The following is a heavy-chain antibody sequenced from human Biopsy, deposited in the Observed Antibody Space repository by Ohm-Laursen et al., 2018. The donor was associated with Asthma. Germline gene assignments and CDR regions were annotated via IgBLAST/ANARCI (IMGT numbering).Heavy chain of an antibody. CDR3: ARGQKSPGDRWFDP. D-gene: IGHD7-27*01. J-gene: IGHJ5*02. CDR1: GYTFIGSH. Sequence: GASVKVSCKASGYTFIGSHIHWVRQAPGQGLEWLGRINPNSGGTNFAQKFQGRVTMTSDTSISTAYMELSRLRSDDTALYYCARGQKSPGDRWFDPWGQGTLVTVSS. CDR2: INPNSGGT. V-gene: IGHV1-2*06.